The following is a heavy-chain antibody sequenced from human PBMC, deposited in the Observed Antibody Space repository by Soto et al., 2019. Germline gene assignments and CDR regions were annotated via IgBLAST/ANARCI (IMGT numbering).Heavy chain of an antibody. CDR3: ARDRTLGDAFDI. CDR1: GFTFSSYA. D-gene: IGHD3-16*01. J-gene: IGHJ3*02. V-gene: IGHV3-30-3*01. Sequence: QVQLVESGGGVVQPGRSLRLSCAASGFTFSSYAMHWVRQAPGKGLEWVAVISYDGSNKYYADSVKGRFTISRDNSKNTLYLQMNSLRAEDTAVYYCARDRTLGDAFDIWGQGTMVTVSS. CDR2: ISYDGSNK.